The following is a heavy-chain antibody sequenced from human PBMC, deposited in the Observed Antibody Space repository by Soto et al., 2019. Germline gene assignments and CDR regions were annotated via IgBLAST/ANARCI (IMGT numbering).Heavy chain of an antibody. J-gene: IGHJ4*02. V-gene: IGHV3-21*01. CDR1: GFHFRSYT. CDR2: ISESRTYI. CDR3: AREGSYDPSSGNYIQGFCY. D-gene: IGHD3-22*01. Sequence: EVRLVESGGGLVKPGGSLRLSCEGSGFHFRSYTMHWVRQAPGKGLEWVSSISESRTYIYYADSVKGRFTISRDNAKNSLFLQMNSLRSEDTAVYYCAREGSYDPSSGNYIQGFCYWGQGTLVIVSS.